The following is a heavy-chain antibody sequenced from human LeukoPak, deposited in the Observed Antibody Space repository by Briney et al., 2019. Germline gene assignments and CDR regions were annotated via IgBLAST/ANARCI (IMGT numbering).Heavy chain of an antibody. J-gene: IGHJ4*02. CDR2: IYYSGST. Sequence: SETLSLTCTVSGGSISSHYWSWIRQPPGKGLEWIGYIYYSGSTNYNPSLKSRVTISVDTSKNQFSLKLGSVTAADTAVYYCARGAANFDYWGQGTLVTVSS. V-gene: IGHV4-59*11. CDR1: GGSISSHY. D-gene: IGHD2-15*01. CDR3: ARGAANFDY.